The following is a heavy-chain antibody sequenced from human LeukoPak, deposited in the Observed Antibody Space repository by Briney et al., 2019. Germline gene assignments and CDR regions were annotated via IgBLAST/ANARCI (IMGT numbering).Heavy chain of an antibody. CDR3: ARWQGVGYCSSTSCSMRDY. CDR2: IYPGDSDT. D-gene: IGHD2-2*01. Sequence: GESLKISCKGSGYSFTSYWIGWVRQMPGKGLEWMGIIYPGDSDTRYSPSFQGQVTISADKSISTAYLQWSSLKASDTAMYYCARWQGVGYCSSTSCSMRDYWGQGTLVTVSS. CDR1: GYSFTSYW. V-gene: IGHV5-51*01. J-gene: IGHJ4*02.